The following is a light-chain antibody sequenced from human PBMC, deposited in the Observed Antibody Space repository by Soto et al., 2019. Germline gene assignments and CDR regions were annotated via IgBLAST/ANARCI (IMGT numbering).Light chain of an antibody. CDR1: SSDVGGYNY. Sequence: LTQPPSASGSPGQSVTISCAGTSSDVGGYNYVSWHQQYPGKVPKLMIYEVSERPSGVPDRFSGSKSGNTAFLTVSGLQAEDEADYYCLSYADTAYVFGTGTKVTVL. CDR2: EVS. V-gene: IGLV2-8*01. CDR3: LSYADTAYV. J-gene: IGLJ1*01.